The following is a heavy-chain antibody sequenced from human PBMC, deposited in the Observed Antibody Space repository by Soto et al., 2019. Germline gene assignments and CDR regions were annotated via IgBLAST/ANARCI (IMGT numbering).Heavy chain of an antibody. J-gene: IGHJ5*02. CDR1: GFTFSSYA. Sequence: QVQLVESGGGVVQPGRSLRLSCAASGFTFSSYAMHWVRQAPGKGLEWVAVISYDGSNKYYADSVKGRFTISRDNSKNTLYLQMNSLRAEDTAVYYCARGGRRVAPPFDPWGQGTLVTVSS. V-gene: IGHV3-30-3*01. CDR2: ISYDGSNK. CDR3: ARGGRRVAPPFDP. D-gene: IGHD1-26*01.